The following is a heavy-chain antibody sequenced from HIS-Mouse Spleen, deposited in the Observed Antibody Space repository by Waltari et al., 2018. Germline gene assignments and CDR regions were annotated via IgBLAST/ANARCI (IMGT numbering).Heavy chain of an antibody. V-gene: IGHV1-2*02. J-gene: IGHJ4*02. D-gene: IGHD2-2*02. CDR1: GYTFPGHY. CDR2: INPNSGGT. Sequence: QVQLVQSGAEVKKPGASVQVSCTASGYTFPGHYMPRVRQAPGQGLEWMGWINPNSGGTNYAQKFQGRVTMTRDTSISTAYMELSRLRSDDTAVYYCARYNALYRLYYFDYWGQGTLVTVSS. CDR3: ARYNALYRLYYFDY.